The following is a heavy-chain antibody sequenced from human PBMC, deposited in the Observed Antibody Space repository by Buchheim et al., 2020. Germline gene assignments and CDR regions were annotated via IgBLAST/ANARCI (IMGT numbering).Heavy chain of an antibody. CDR2: INHSGST. J-gene: IGHJ4*02. CDR1: GGSFSAYF. CDR3: ARVGVRAPHEDY. Sequence: QVLLQQWGAGLLKPSETLSLTCAVHGGSFSAYFWSWIRQPPGKGLEWIGEINHSGSTNYNPSLKSRVTMSVDTSKNQLSLKVTSVTAADTAVYYCARVGVRAPHEDYWGQGTL. V-gene: IGHV4-34*02. D-gene: IGHD3-16*01.